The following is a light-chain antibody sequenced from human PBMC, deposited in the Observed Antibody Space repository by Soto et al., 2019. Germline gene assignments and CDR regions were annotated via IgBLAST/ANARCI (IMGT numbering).Light chain of an antibody. Sequence: QSALTQPPSASGSPGQSVTISCTGTSNDIGGYDYVSWYQQHPGKAPKFIIYEVNKRPSGVPDRFSGSKSGNTASLTVSGLQAEDEAHYHCSSYAGTNEYVFGTGTKVTVL. CDR2: EVN. J-gene: IGLJ1*01. CDR3: SSYAGTNEYV. V-gene: IGLV2-8*01. CDR1: SNDIGGYDY.